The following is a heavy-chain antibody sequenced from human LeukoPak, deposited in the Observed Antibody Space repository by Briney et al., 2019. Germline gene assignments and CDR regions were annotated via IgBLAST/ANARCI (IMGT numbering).Heavy chain of an antibody. CDR1: GFTFSSYA. CDR3: ARAGNFAFDI. Sequence: GGSLRLSCAASGFTFSSYAMSWVRQAPGKGLEWVSSISSSGIYIYYADSVKGRFTISRDNAKNSLYLQMNSLSAEDTAVFYCARAGNFAFDIWGQGTMVTVFS. J-gene: IGHJ3*02. V-gene: IGHV3-21*01. D-gene: IGHD3-10*01. CDR2: ISSSGIYI.